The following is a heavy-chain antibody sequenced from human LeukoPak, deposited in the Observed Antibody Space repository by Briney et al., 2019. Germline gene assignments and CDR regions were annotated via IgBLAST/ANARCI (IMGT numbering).Heavy chain of an antibody. CDR1: GFSFSNAW. V-gene: IGHV3-15*01. Sequence: GGSLRLSCAASGFSFSNAWMRWVRQAPGKGLEWVGSIKSKRDGETRDYAEPVRGRFAISRDASQTTLFLLMNSLRTADTDVYFGITDPGDYENFWGQGTLVTVSP. J-gene: IGHJ4*02. D-gene: IGHD4-17*01. CDR2: IKSKRDGETR. CDR3: ITDPGDYENF.